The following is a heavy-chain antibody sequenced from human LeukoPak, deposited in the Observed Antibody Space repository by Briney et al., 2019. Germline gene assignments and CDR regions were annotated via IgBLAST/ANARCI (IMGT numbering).Heavy chain of an antibody. CDR1: GFTFSDYY. CDR3: ARDRRNYDFWSGYPY. D-gene: IGHD3-3*01. Sequence: PGGSLRLSCAASGFTFSDYYMSWIRQAPGKGLEWVSYISSSGSTIYYADSVKGRFTISRDNAKNSLYLQMNSLRAEDTAVYYCARDRRNYDFWSGYPYWGRGTLVTVSS. V-gene: IGHV3-11*04. J-gene: IGHJ4*02. CDR2: ISSSGSTI.